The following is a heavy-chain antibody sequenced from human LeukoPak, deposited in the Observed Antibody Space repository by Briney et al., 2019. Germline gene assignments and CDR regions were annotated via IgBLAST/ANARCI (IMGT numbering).Heavy chain of an antibody. CDR2: IYSGGST. V-gene: IGHV3-66*02. J-gene: IGHJ6*04. Sequence: AGGSLRLSCAASGFTVSSNYMSWVRQAPGKGLEWVSVIYSGGSTYYADSVKGRFTISRDNSKNTLYLQMNSLRAEDTAVYYCARDCSSTSCYRTDVWGKGATVTVSS. D-gene: IGHD2-2*01. CDR3: ARDCSSTSCYRTDV. CDR1: GFTVSSNY.